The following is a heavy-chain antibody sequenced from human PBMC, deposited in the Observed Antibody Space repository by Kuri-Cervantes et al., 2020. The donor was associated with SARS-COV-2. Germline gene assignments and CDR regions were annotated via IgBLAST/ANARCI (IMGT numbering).Heavy chain of an antibody. Sequence: ASVKVSCKASGYTFTGYYMHWVRQAPGQGLEWMGWINPNSGGTNYAQKSQGWVTMTRDTSISTAYMELSRLRSDDTAVYYCAIGPGRSFTIFGVAISSKTNNWFDPWGQGTLVTVSS. CDR3: AIGPGRSFTIFGVAISSKTNNWFDP. CDR2: INPNSGGT. CDR1: GYTFTGYY. J-gene: IGHJ5*02. V-gene: IGHV1-2*04. D-gene: IGHD3-3*01.